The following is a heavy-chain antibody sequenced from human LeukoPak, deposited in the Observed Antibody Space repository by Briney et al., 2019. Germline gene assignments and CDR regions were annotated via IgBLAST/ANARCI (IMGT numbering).Heavy chain of an antibody. Sequence: GGSLRLSCAASGFTFSSYSMNWVRQAPGKGLEWVSSIFSSSSYIYYADSVKGRFIISRDNAKNSLYLQMNSLRAEDTAVYHCARDRAITIFGVAPDAFDIWGQGTMVTVSS. CDR3: ARDRAITIFGVAPDAFDI. CDR1: GFTFSSYS. J-gene: IGHJ3*02. CDR2: IFSSSSYI. V-gene: IGHV3-21*01. D-gene: IGHD3-3*01.